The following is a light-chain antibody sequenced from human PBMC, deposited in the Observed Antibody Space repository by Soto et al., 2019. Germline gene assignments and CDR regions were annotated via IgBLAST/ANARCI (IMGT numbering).Light chain of an antibody. CDR2: DVS. Sequence: QSALTQPASVSGSPGQSITISCTGTSSDVGGYNYVSWYQQHPGKAPKLMIYDVSNRPSGGSNRFSGSKSGNTAPLTISGVQAEDEADYYCSSYTSSNTLFGGGTQLTVL. J-gene: IGLJ2*01. CDR3: SSYTSSNTL. CDR1: SSDVGGYNY. V-gene: IGLV2-14*01.